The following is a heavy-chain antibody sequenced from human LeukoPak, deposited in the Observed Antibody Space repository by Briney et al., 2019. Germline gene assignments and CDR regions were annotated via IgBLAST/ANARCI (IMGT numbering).Heavy chain of an antibody. Sequence: PGGSLRLSCAASGFTLSSYAMSGVRQAPGKGREGVSAISGSGGSTYYADSVKGRFTISRDNSTNTLYLQMNSLRAEDTAVYYCAKVQVYSNYGTLDYWGQGTLVTVSS. D-gene: IGHD4-11*01. J-gene: IGHJ4*02. V-gene: IGHV3-23*01. CDR2: ISGSGGST. CDR3: AKVQVYSNYGTLDY. CDR1: GFTLSSYA.